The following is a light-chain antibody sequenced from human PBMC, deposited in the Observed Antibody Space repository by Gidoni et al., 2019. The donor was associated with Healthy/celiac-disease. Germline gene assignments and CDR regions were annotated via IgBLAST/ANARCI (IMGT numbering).Light chain of an antibody. Sequence: EIQMTQSPSSLSASVGDRVTITCQASQDISNYLHWYQQKPGKAPKLLIYDASNLETGVPSRFSGSGSGTDFTFTISSLQPEDIATYYCQQYDNLPFTFGPGTKVDIK. CDR2: DAS. V-gene: IGKV1-33*01. CDR1: QDISNY. J-gene: IGKJ3*01. CDR3: QQYDNLPFT.